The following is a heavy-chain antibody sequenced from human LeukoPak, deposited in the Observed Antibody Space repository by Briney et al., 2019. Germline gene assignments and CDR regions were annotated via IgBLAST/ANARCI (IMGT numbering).Heavy chain of an antibody. CDR3: AIFPGGNPRVRVGDY. CDR2: FDPEDGET. D-gene: IGHD4-23*01. V-gene: IGHV1-24*01. J-gene: IGHJ4*02. Sequence: PGASVKVSCKVSGYTLTELSMHWVRQAPGKGLEWMGGFDPEDGETIYAQKFQGRVTMTEDTSTDTAYMELSSLRSEDTAVYYCAIFPGGNPRVRVGDYWGQGTLVTVSS. CDR1: GYTLTELS.